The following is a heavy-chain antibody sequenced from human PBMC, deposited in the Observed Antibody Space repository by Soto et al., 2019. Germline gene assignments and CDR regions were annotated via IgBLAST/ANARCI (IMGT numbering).Heavy chain of an antibody. CDR1: GYSFTSYW. CDR3: AVGGVVAVVTRTRPYYGMDV. CDR2: IYPGDSDT. Sequence: GESLKISCKGSGYSFTSYWIGWVRQMPGKGLEWMGIIYPGDSDTRYSPSFQGQVTISADKSISTAYLQWSSLKASDTAMYYCAVGGVVAVVTRTRPYYGMDVCGGGCAVTV. V-gene: IGHV5-51*01. D-gene: IGHD2-8*02. J-gene: IGHJ6*02.